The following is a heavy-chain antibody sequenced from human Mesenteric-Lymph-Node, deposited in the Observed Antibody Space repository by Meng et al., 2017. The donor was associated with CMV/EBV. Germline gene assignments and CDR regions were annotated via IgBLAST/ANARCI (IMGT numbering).Heavy chain of an antibody. CDR1: EGTSTCYT. CDR3: ARGKDTYSNWFDT. Sequence: KPSEGTSTCYTLSWLRPPPGQGLEWMGKIIPFFGVVNYAQKFQGRVTISADKSTSTTYMELSSLRSEDTAIYYCARGKDTYSNWFDTWGQGSLVTVS. D-gene: IGHD2-15*01. V-gene: IGHV1-69*02. J-gene: IGHJ5*02. CDR2: IIPFFGVV.